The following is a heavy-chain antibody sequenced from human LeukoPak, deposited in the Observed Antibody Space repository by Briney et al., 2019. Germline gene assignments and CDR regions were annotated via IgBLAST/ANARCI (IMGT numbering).Heavy chain of an antibody. D-gene: IGHD3-10*01. CDR1: GYTFTGYY. V-gene: IGHV1-2*02. J-gene: IGHJ4*02. Sequence: ASVKVSCKASGYTFTGYYMHWVRQAPGQGLEWMGWINPNSGGTNYAQKFRGRVTMTRDTSINTAYMELSRLRSDDTAVYYCAGDMVRGVILRRVLEYWGQGTLVTVSS. CDR2: INPNSGGT. CDR3: AGDMVRGVILRRVLEY.